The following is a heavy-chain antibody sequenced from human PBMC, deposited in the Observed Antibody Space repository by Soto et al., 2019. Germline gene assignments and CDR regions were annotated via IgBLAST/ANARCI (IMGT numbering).Heavy chain of an antibody. J-gene: IGHJ4*02. D-gene: IGHD3-22*01. V-gene: IGHV5-10-1*01. CDR3: ARQIYDSDTGPNFQYYFDS. CDR2: IDPSDSQT. CDR1: GYSFPTHW. Sequence: ESLKISCKGSGYSFPTHWIGWVRQKPGKGLEWMGRIDPSDSQTYYSPSFRGHVTISATKSITTVFLQWSSLRASDTAMYYCARQIYDSDTGPNFQYYFDSWGQGTPVTVSS.